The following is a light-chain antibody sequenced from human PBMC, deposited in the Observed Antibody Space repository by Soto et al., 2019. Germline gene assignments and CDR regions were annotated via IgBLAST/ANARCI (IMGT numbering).Light chain of an antibody. Sequence: QSVLTQPPSVSGSPGQSVTISCTGTSSDVGGYNYVSWYQQHPGIAPQLIIYDITKRPSGVPDRFSGSKSGNTASLTISGLQAEDEADYYCCSYAGRYSWVFGGGTKLTVL. J-gene: IGLJ3*02. CDR3: CSYAGRYSWV. CDR1: SSDVGGYNY. V-gene: IGLV2-11*01. CDR2: DIT.